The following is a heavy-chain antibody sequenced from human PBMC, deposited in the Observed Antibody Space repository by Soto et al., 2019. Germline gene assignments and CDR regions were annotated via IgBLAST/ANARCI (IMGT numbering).Heavy chain of an antibody. Sequence: ASVKVSCKASGYTFTNYYIQWVRQAPGQGLEWMGWINPNSGGTHYAQEFEARVTMTRDTSINTAYMELSSLTSDDTAAYYCAREGGYYRDAMDVWGQGTAVTVSS. CDR3: AREGGYYRDAMDV. CDR2: INPNSGGT. V-gene: IGHV1-2*02. D-gene: IGHD1-26*01. J-gene: IGHJ6*02. CDR1: GYTFTNYY.